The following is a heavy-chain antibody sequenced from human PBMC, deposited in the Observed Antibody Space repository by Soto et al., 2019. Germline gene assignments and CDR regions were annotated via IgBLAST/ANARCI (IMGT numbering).Heavy chain of an antibody. CDR3: ARVPRSGSSIAAAY. V-gene: IGHV1-18*01. D-gene: IGHD3-10*01. J-gene: IGHJ4*02. CDR2: ISAYNGNT. CDR1: GYTFTSYG. Sequence: ASVNVSCKASGYTFTSYGISWVRQAPGQGLEWMGWISAYNGNTNYAQKLQGRVTMTTDTSTSTAYMELRSLRSDDTAVYYCARVPRSGSSIAAAYWGQGTLVTVSS.